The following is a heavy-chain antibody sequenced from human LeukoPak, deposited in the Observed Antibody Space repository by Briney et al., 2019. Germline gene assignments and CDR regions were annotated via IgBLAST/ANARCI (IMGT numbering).Heavy chain of an antibody. J-gene: IGHJ4*02. V-gene: IGHV3-30*02. D-gene: IGHD3-10*01. CDR2: IRYDGSNK. CDR1: GFTFSSYG. Sequence: GGSLRLSCAASGFTFSSYGMHWVRQAPGKGLEWVAFIRYDGSNKYYADSVKGRFTISRDNSKNTLYLQMNSLRAEDTAVCYCAKDWGPWAMVRGVADYWGQGTLVTVSS. CDR3: AKDWGPWAMVRGVADY.